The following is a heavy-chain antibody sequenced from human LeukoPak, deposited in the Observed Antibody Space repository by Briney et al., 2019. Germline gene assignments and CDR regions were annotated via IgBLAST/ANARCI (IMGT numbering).Heavy chain of an antibody. CDR2: IRYDGSNK. Sequence: GGSLRLSCAASGFTFSSYGMHWVRQAPGKGPEWVAFIRYDGSNKYYADSVKGRFTISRDNSKNTLYLQMNSLRAEDTAVYYCAKFGVVIPYFDYWGQGTLVTVSS. CDR3: AKFGVVIPYFDY. V-gene: IGHV3-30*02. J-gene: IGHJ4*02. D-gene: IGHD3-3*01. CDR1: GFTFSSYG.